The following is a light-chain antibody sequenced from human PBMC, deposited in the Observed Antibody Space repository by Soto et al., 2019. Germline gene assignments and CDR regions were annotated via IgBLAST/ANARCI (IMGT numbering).Light chain of an antibody. CDR3: SSYAGGSTYVV. CDR2: EVS. V-gene: IGLV2-23*02. CDR1: SSDVGSYDL. J-gene: IGLJ2*01. Sequence: QSVLTQPASVSGSPGQSITISCTGTSSDVGSYDLVSWYQQHPDKAPKLMIYEVSKRPSGVSNRFSGSKSGNTASLTISGLQAEDESDYYCSSYAGGSTYVVFGGGTQLTVL.